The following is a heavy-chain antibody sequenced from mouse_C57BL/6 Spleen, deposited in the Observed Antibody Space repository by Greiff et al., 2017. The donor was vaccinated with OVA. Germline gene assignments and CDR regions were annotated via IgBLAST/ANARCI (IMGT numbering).Heavy chain of an antibody. CDR1: GYTFTSYW. V-gene: IGHV1-55*01. CDR3: ARDGYYSAWFAY. J-gene: IGHJ3*01. Sequence: QVQLKQPGAELVKPGASVKMSCKASGYTFTSYWITWVKQRPGQGLEWIGDIYPGSGSTNYNEKFKSKATLTVDTSSSTAYMQLSSLTSEDSAVYYCARDGYYSAWFAYWGQGTLVTVSA. D-gene: IGHD2-3*01. CDR2: IYPGSGST.